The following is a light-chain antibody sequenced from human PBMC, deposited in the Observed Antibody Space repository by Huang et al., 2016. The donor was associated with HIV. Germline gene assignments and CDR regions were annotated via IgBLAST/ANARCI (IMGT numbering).Light chain of an antibody. CDR2: SAA. V-gene: IGKV3-20*01. CDR1: QSVSNY. CDR3: QQYGSPVFT. J-gene: IGKJ3*01. Sequence: EIVLTQSPGTLSLSPGERATLSCRASQSVSNYLAWYQQQPGQAPRLLIYSAASRATDSPDRFSGGGSGTDFTLTISRLEPEDFAVYYCQQYGSPVFTFGPGTKVDIK.